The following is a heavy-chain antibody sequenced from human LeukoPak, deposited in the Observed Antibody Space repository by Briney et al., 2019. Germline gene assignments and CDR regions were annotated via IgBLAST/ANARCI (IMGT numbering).Heavy chain of an antibody. J-gene: IGHJ5*02. CDR2: ISWNSGSI. D-gene: IGHD3-22*01. CDR3: AARETYYYDSSGLDFDP. Sequence: PGGSLRLSCAASGFTFSSYWMHWVRQAPGKGLEWVSGISWNSGSIGYADSVKGRFTISRDNAKNSLYLQMNSLRAEDTALYYCAARETYYYDSSGLDFDPWGQGTLVTVSS. V-gene: IGHV3-9*01. CDR1: GFTFSSYW.